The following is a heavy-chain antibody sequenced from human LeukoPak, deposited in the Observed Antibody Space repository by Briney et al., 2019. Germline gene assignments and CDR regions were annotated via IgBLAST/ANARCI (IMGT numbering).Heavy chain of an antibody. CDR1: GGSISNYY. CDR3: TTMVWGAPFWYGVDV. D-gene: IGHD3-10*01. Sequence: PSETLSLTCSVSGGSISNYYCIWIRQPPGKGLEYIGYLHDSGINDYNPSLKSRVTISIDGSKNQFSLKLSSVTAADMAVYYCTTMVWGAPFWYGVDVWGQGTTVTVSS. CDR2: LHDSGIN. V-gene: IGHV4-59*01. J-gene: IGHJ6*02.